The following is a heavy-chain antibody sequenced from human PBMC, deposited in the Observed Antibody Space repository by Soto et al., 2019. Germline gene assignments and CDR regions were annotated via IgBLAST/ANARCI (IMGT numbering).Heavy chain of an antibody. Sequence: GASVVVCWEACGDGFASCYRRWVRQAPGQRLEWMGIINPSGGSTSYAQKFQGRVTMTSDTSTSTVYMELSSLRSEDKAVYYRARSGSYYIIGAFDIWGQGTMVTVSS. CDR1: GDGFASCY. J-gene: IGHJ3*02. V-gene: IGHV1-46*01. D-gene: IGHD3-10*01. CDR2: INPSGGST. CDR3: ARSGSYYIIGAFDI.